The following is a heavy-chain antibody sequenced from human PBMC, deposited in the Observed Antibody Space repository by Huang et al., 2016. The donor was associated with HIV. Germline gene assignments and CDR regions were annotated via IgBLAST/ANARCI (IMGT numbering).Heavy chain of an antibody. V-gene: IGHV1-46*01. CDR1: GYTFSSYY. D-gene: IGHD3-3*01. CDR2: INPRGGAA. Sequence: QMQLVQSGAEVRKPGASVNFSCKASGYTFSSYYIHWVRQAPGQGLEWMGQINPRGGAARFARNFKGRISMTRDTSTRTVYMNLDSLRSEDTAIYFCARDRDITISGVSLDYWGQGTLVTVSS. CDR3: ARDRDITISGVSLDY. J-gene: IGHJ4*02.